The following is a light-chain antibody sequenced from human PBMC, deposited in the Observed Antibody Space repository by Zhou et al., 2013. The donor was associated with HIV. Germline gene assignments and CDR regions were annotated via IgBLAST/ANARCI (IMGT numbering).Light chain of an antibody. CDR2: KVS. CDR3: MQGTHWPPWT. CDR1: QSLVHSDGNTY. V-gene: IGKV2-30*02. Sequence: VLTQSPLSLPVTLGQPASISCRSSQSLVHSDGNTYLNWFQQRPGQSPRRLIYKVSNRDSGVPDRFSGSGSGTDFTLKISRVEAEDVGVYYCMQGTHWPPWTFGQGTKVEIK. J-gene: IGKJ1*01.